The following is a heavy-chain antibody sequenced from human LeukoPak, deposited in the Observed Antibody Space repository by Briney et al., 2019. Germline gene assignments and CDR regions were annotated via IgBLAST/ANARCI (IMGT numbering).Heavy chain of an antibody. V-gene: IGHV3-23*01. J-gene: IGHJ6*04. CDR1: GFTFSSYA. Sequence: GGSLRLSCAASGFTFSSYAMSWVRQAPGKGLEWVSAISGSCGSTYYADSVKGRFTISRDNSKNTLYLQMNSLRAEDTAVYYCAKGLYCSSTSCSTHYYYYYGMDVWGKGTTVTVSS. CDR2: ISGSCGST. D-gene: IGHD2-2*01. CDR3: AKGLYCSSTSCSTHYYYYYGMDV.